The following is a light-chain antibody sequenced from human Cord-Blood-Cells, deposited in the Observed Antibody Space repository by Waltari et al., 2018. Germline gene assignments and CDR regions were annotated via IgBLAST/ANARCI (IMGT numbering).Light chain of an antibody. Sequence: QPALTQPASVSWSPGQSIPISCTGTSSDVWIYKLVSWYQQHPDKAPKLLIDEGSKRPSGVSNRFSGSKSGNTASLTISGLQAEDEADYYCCSYAGSSTFGVFGGGTKLTVL. CDR1: SSDVWIYKL. V-gene: IGLV2-23*01. CDR3: CSYAGSSTFGV. CDR2: EGS. J-gene: IGLJ3*02.